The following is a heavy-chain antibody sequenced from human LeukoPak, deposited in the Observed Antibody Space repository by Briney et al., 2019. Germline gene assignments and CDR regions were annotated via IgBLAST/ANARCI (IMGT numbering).Heavy chain of an antibody. V-gene: IGHV3-43*01. D-gene: IGHD4-17*01. CDR3: AKGPDYGDSYYFDY. Sequence: GGSLRLSCAASGFTFDDYTMHWVRQAPGKGLEWVSLISWDGGSTYYADSVKGRFTISRDNSKNSLYLQMNSLRAEDTALYYCAKGPDYGDSYYFDYWGQGTLVTVSS. CDR1: GFTFDDYT. CDR2: ISWDGGST. J-gene: IGHJ4*02.